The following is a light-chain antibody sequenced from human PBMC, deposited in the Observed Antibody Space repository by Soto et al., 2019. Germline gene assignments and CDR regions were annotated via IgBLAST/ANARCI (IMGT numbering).Light chain of an antibody. CDR1: QSVSSN. CDR3: QQYNRWPRT. CDR2: GAS. J-gene: IGKJ2*01. Sequence: EIVMTQSPATLSVSPGERATLSCRASQSVSSNLAWYQQKPGQAPRLLIYGASTRATGIPARVSGSGSGTEFTLTISSLQSEDFAVYCCQQYNRWPRTFGQGTKLEIK. V-gene: IGKV3-15*01.